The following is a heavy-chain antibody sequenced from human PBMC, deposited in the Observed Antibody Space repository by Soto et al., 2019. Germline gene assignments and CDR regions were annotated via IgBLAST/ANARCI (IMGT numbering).Heavy chain of an antibody. CDR2: IYYSGST. J-gene: IGHJ5*02. V-gene: IGHV4-30-4*01. Sequence: TSETLSLTCTVSGGSISSGDYYWSWIRQPPGKGLEWIGYIYYSGSTYYNPSLKSRATISVDTSKNQFSLKLSSVTAADTAVYYCARDIVLVPAAMSHWFDPWGQGTLVTVSS. CDR1: GGSISSGDYY. CDR3: ARDIVLVPAAMSHWFDP. D-gene: IGHD2-2*01.